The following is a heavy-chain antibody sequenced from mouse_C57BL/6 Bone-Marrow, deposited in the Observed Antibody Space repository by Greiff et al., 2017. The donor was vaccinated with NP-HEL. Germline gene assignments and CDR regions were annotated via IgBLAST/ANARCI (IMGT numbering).Heavy chain of an antibody. J-gene: IGHJ1*03. CDR3: ARIYYSNLYWYFDV. Sequence: QVHVKQPGAELVRPGTSVKLSCKASGYTFTSYWMHWVKQRPGQGLEWIGVIDPSDSYTNYNQKFKGKATLTVDTSSSTAYMQLSSLTSEDSAVYYCARIYYSNLYWYFDVWGTGTTVTVSS. CDR2: IDPSDSYT. D-gene: IGHD2-5*01. V-gene: IGHV1-59*01. CDR1: GYTFTSYW.